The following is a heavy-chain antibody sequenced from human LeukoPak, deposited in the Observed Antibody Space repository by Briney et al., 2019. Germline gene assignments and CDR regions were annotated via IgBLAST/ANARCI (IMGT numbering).Heavy chain of an antibody. V-gene: IGHV1-2*06. D-gene: IGHD5-12*01. CDR3: AREGYSGYGGEKGFDY. CDR2: INPNSGGT. J-gene: IGHJ4*02. Sequence: ASVKVSCKASGYTFTGCYMHWVRQAPGQGLEWMGRINPNSGGTNYAQKFQGRVTMTRDTSISTAYMELSRLRSDDTAVYYCAREGYSGYGGEKGFDYWGQGTLVTVSS. CDR1: GYTFTGCY.